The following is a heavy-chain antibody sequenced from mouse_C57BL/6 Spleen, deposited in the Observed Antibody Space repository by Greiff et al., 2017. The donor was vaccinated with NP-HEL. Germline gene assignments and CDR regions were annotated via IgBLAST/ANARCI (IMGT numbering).Heavy chain of an antibody. Sequence: EVQVVESGGGLVKPGGSLKLSCAASGFTFSDYGMHWVRQAPEKGLEWVAYISSGSSTIYYADTVKGRFTISRDNAKNTLFLQMTSLRSEDTAMYYCARLGRAMDYWGQGTSVTVSS. CDR2: ISSGSSTI. V-gene: IGHV5-17*01. D-gene: IGHD4-1*01. J-gene: IGHJ4*01. CDR1: GFTFSDYG. CDR3: ARLGRAMDY.